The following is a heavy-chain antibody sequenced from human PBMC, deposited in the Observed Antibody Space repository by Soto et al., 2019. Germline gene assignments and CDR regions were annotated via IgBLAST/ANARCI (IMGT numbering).Heavy chain of an antibody. CDR3: AKPIQRIDILTGYSTTDY. Sequence: QVQLVESGGGVVQPGRSLRLSCAASGFTFSSYGMHWVRQAPGKGLEWVAVISYDGSNKYYADSVKGRFTISRDNSKNTLYLQMNCLRADDTAGYYCAKPIQRIDILTGYSTTDYWGQGTLVTVSS. V-gene: IGHV3-30*18. CDR1: GFTFSSYG. J-gene: IGHJ4*02. D-gene: IGHD3-9*01. CDR2: ISYDGSNK.